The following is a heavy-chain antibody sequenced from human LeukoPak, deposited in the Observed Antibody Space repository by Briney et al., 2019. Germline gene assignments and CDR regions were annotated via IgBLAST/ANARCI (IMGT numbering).Heavy chain of an antibody. CDR3: ARGHYDSSGYPELDY. CDR1: GGSISSYY. Sequence: ASETLSLTCTVSGGSISSYYWSWIRQPPGKGLEWIGYIYYSGSTNYNPSLKSRVTISVDTSKNQFSLKLSSVTAADTAVYYCARGHYDSSGYPELDYWGQGTLVTVSS. D-gene: IGHD3-22*01. CDR2: IYYSGST. J-gene: IGHJ4*02. V-gene: IGHV4-59*01.